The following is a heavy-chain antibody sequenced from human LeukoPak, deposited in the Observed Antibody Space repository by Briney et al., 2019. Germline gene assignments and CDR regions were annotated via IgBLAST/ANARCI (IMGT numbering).Heavy chain of an antibody. J-gene: IGHJ3*02. CDR2: INHSGTT. D-gene: IGHD5-12*01. CDR1: GGSFSDYY. Sequence: SETLSLTCAVYGGSFSDYYWTWIRQPPGKGLEWIGEINHSGTTSYNPSLKSRVTISVDTSKNQFSLKLSSVTAADTAVYYCASVTTISVAFDIWGQGTMVTVSS. V-gene: IGHV4-34*01. CDR3: ASVTTISVAFDI.